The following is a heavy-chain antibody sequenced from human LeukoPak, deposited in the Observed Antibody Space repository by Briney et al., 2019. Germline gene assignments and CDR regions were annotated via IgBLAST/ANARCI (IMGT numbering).Heavy chain of an antibody. CDR2: IWYGGSSK. CDR3: AKEGYYDSSGYGDYFDY. J-gene: IGHJ4*02. V-gene: IGHV3-30*02. Sequence: HPGGSLRLSCAASGFTFSSYSMNWVRQAPGKGLEWVAVIWYGGSSKYYADSVKGRFTISRDNSKNTLYLQMNSLRAEDTAVYYCAKEGYYDSSGYGDYFDYWGQGTLVTVSS. D-gene: IGHD3-22*01. CDR1: GFTFSSYS.